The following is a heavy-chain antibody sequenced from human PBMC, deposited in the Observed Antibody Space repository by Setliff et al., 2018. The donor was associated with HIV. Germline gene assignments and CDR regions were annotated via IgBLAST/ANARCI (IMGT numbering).Heavy chain of an antibody. CDR1: GYSFINYA. Sequence: ASVKVSCKASGYSFINYAINWLRQAPGRGLEWMGWIHTEQGFPMYAQGFTGRFVSSLDPSVNTAYLQINSLTPDDGGVYYCAVDRHAFDIWGQGTVVTVSS. CDR3: AVDRHAFDI. J-gene: IGHJ3*02. D-gene: IGHD5-12*01. V-gene: IGHV7-4-1*02. CDR2: IHTEQGFP.